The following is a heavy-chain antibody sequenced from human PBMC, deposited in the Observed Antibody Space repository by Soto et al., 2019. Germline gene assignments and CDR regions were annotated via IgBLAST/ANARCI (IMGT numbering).Heavy chain of an antibody. CDR3: ARGLGAARPFDY. Sequence: SETLSLTCAVYGGSFSGYYWSWIRQPPGKGLEWIGEINHSGSTNYNPSLKSRVTISVDTSKNQFSLKLSSVTAADTAVYYCARGLGAARPFDYWGQGTLVTVSS. J-gene: IGHJ4*02. CDR2: INHSGST. D-gene: IGHD6-6*01. V-gene: IGHV4-34*01. CDR1: GGSFSGYY.